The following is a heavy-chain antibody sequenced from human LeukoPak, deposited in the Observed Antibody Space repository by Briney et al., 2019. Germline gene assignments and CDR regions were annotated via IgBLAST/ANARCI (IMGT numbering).Heavy chain of an antibody. CDR2: IYSSGST. CDR1: GDSISRGSYY. J-gene: IGHJ4*02. D-gene: IGHD1-26*01. V-gene: IGHV4-39*01. Sequence: SETLSLTCTVSGDSISRGSYYWDWIRQPPGKGLDWIGSIYSSGSTYYSPSLKSRVTISVETSSNQFSLKLSSVTAADMVVYYCARRGLGATGSDYWGQGTLVTVSS. CDR3: ARRGLGATGSDY.